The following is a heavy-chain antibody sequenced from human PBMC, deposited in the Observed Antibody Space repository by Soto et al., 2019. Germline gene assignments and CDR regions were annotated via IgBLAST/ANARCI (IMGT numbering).Heavy chain of an antibody. V-gene: IGHV1-18*01. CDR3: ARLEARTDAFDI. J-gene: IGHJ3*02. Sequence: QVQLVQSGAEVKKPGASVKVSCKASGYTFTSFVFSWGGQAPGQGLEWMGWISAYNGNTNYAQKLQGRVTMTTDTSTSTAYMELRSLRSDDTAVYYCARLEARTDAFDIWGQGTMVTVSS. CDR2: ISAYNGNT. CDR1: GYTFTSFV. D-gene: IGHD6-6*01.